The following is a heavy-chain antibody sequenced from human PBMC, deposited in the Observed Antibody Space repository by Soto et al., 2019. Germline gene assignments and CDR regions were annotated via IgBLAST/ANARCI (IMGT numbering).Heavy chain of an antibody. J-gene: IGHJ3*02. V-gene: IGHV3-30*18. D-gene: IGHD3-22*01. CDR1: GFTFSSYD. CDR2: IPYDGSNK. CDR3: AKDGPYDTTLGAFDI. Sequence: QVQLVESGGGVVQPGRSLRLSCAASGFTFSSYDMHWVRQAPGKGLEWVAVIPYDGSNKYYADSVKGRFTISRDNSKNTLYLQMNSLRAEDTAVYYCAKDGPYDTTLGAFDIWGQGTMVTVSS.